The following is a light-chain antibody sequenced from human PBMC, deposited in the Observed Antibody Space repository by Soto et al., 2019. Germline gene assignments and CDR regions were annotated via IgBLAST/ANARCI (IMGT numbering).Light chain of an antibody. CDR1: QSISGW. Sequence: DIQMTHSPSTLSASVVDRFTTTCRASQSISGWLAWYQQKPGKAPKLLIYDVSSLESGVPSRFSGSGSGTEFTLTISSLQPDDSATYYCQQYNTFWTFGQGTKVDI. CDR3: QQYNTFWT. CDR2: DVS. V-gene: IGKV1-5*01. J-gene: IGKJ1*01.